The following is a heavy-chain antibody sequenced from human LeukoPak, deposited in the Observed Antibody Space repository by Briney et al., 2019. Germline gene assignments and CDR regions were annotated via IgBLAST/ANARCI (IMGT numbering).Heavy chain of an antibody. CDR1: GYTFTSYG. J-gene: IGHJ6*02. V-gene: IGHV1-18*01. D-gene: IGHD6-13*01. CDR2: ISAYNGNT. Sequence: ASVEVSCKASGYTFTSYGISWVRQAPGQGLEWMGWISAYNGNTNYAQKLQGRVTMTTDTSTSTAYMELRSLRSDDTAVYYCARTRGSSWEVYYYYGMDVWGQGTTVTVSS. CDR3: ARTRGSSWEVYYYYGMDV.